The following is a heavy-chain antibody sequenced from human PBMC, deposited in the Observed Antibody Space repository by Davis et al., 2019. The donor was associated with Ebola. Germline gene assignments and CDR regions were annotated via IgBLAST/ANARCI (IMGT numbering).Heavy chain of an antibody. CDR1: GFTFSSYS. J-gene: IGHJ4*02. D-gene: IGHD3-3*01. CDR2: ISSSSIYI. V-gene: IGHV3-21*01. Sequence: PGGSLRLSCAASGFTFSSYSMNWVRQAPGKGLEWVSSISSSSIYIYYADSVKGRFTISRDNAKNSLYLQMNSLRAEDTAAYYCARGGITIFGVVTRFDYWGQGTLVTVSS. CDR3: ARGGITIFGVVTRFDY.